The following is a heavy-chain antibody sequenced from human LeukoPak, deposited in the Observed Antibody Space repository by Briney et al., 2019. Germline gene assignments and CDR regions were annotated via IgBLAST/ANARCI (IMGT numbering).Heavy chain of an antibody. J-gene: IGHJ6*04. CDR3: AKMKGATEYYYYAMDV. V-gene: IGHV3-23*01. CDR2: ITGSAGAT. Sequence: PGGSLRLSCAVSGLTFSSFAMSWVRQAPGKGLEWVSAITGSAGATWYADAVKGRFTISRDNSENTMYLQMNSLGAEDTALYYCAKMKGATEYYYYAMDVWGKGTMVSVSS. D-gene: IGHD5-24*01. CDR1: GLTFSSFA.